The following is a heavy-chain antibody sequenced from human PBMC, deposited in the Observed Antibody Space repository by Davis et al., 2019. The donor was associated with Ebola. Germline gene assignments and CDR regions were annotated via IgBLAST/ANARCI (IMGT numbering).Heavy chain of an antibody. CDR3: ARDERTGYDFWSGYPSSYGMDV. Sequence: GGSLRLSCAASGFTFSRYSMNWVRHAPGKRLEWVSSISSSSRYIYYADSVKGRFTISRDNAKNSLYLQMNSLRAEDTAVYYCARDERTGYDFWSGYPSSYGMDVWGQGTTVTVSS. V-gene: IGHV3-21*01. CDR1: GFTFSRYS. CDR2: ISSSSRYI. J-gene: IGHJ6*02. D-gene: IGHD3-3*01.